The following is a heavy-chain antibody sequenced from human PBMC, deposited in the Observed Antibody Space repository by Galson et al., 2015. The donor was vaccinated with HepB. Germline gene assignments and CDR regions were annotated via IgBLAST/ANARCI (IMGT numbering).Heavy chain of an antibody. CDR1: GGTFSSYA. J-gene: IGHJ6*02. Sequence: SVKVSCKASGGTFSSYAISWVRQAPGQGLEWMGGIIPNFGTANYAQKFQGRVTITADESTSTAYMELSSLRSEDTAVYYCARVVTAMDYYYYGMDVWGQGTTVTVSS. CDR3: ARVVTAMDYYYYGMDV. CDR2: IIPNFGTA. V-gene: IGHV1-69*13. D-gene: IGHD2-21*02.